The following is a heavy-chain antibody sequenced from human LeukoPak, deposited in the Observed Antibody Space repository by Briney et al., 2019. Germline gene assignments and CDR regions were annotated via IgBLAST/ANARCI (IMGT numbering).Heavy chain of an antibody. CDR2: ISTSSSYI. Sequence: PGGSLRLSCAASGFTFSSYSMNWVRQAPGKGLEWVSSISTSSSYIYYADSVKGRFTISRDNSKNTLYLQMNSLRAEDTAVYYCAKEGPYGSGSYYNVDYWGQGTLVTVSS. CDR1: GFTFSSYS. V-gene: IGHV3-21*01. J-gene: IGHJ4*02. CDR3: AKEGPYGSGSYYNVDY. D-gene: IGHD3-10*01.